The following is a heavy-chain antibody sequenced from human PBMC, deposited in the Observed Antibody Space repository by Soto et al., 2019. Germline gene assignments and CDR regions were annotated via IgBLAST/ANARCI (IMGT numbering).Heavy chain of an antibody. CDR3: ARAYRCSSTSCYTRANWFDP. V-gene: IGHV4-4*07. CDR1: GGSISSFY. D-gene: IGHD2-2*02. CDR2: IYSGGRN. J-gene: IGHJ5*02. Sequence: SETLSLTCTVSGGSISSFYWSWIRQPAGKGLEWLGRIYSGGRNNYNPSLKSRVTMSVDTSKNQFSLRLSSVTAADTAMYYCARAYRCSSTSCYTRANWFDPWGQGTLVTVSS.